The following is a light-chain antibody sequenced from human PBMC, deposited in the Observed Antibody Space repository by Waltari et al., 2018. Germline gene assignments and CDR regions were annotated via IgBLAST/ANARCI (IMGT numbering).Light chain of an antibody. J-gene: IGLJ3*02. CDR2: KNN. CDR3: GTWDDSLSRPV. CDR1: SSNIERNY. V-gene: IGLV1-47*01. Sequence: QSVLTQPPSASGTPGQRVTISCSGSSSNIERNYVYWYQQFPGPAPKVLMFKNNQRPSGVSDRCSASKSGASASLAISGLRSDDEADYYCGTWDDSLSRPVFGGGTKLTVL.